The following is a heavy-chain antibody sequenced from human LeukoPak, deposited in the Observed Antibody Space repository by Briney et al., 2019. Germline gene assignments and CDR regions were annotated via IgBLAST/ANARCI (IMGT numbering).Heavy chain of an antibody. Sequence: ASVKVSCKASGYTFTSYAMHWVRQAPGQRLEWMGWINAGNGNTKYSQKFQGRVTITRDTSASTAYMELSSLRSEDTAVYYCARGARGWLLSFDYWGQGTLVTVSS. J-gene: IGHJ4*02. D-gene: IGHD3-3*01. V-gene: IGHV1-3*01. CDR2: INAGNGNT. CDR3: ARGARGWLLSFDY. CDR1: GYTFTSYA.